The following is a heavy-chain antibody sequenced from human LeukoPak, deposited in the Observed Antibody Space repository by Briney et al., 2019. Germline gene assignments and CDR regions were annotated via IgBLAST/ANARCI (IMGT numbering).Heavy chain of an antibody. CDR1: GFTFSTYW. CDR2: IDSDGSTT. CDR3: AGTGCSGGSCYSDYMDV. J-gene: IGHJ6*03. D-gene: IGHD2-15*01. V-gene: IGHV3-74*01. Sequence: GGSLRLSCAASGFTFSTYWMHWVRQAPGKGLVWVSRIDSDGSTTDYADSVKGRFTISRDNAKNTVYLQMNSLSAEDTAVYYCAGTGCSGGSCYSDYMDVWGKGTTVTVSS.